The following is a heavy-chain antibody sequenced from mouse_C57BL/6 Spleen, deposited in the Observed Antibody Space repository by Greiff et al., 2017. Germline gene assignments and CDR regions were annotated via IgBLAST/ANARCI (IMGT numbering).Heavy chain of an antibody. J-gene: IGHJ3*01. CDR2: ISYDGSN. CDR1: GYSITSGYY. CDR3: ARDSNWGLFAY. V-gene: IGHV3-6*01. D-gene: IGHD4-1*01. Sequence: DVQLQESGPGLVKPSQSLSLTCSVTGYSITSGYYWNCIRQFPGNKLEWMGYISYDGSNNYNPSLKNRISIARDTSKNQFFLKLNSVTTEDTATYYCARDSNWGLFAYWGQGTLVTVSA.